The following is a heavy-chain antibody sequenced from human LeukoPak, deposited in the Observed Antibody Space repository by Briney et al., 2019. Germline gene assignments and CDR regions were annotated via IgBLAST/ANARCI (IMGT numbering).Heavy chain of an antibody. CDR3: ARDPITYYYGMDV. CDR2: IKGDGIST. J-gene: IGHJ6*02. CDR1: GFDFSSNW. V-gene: IGHV3-74*01. D-gene: IGHD5-12*01. Sequence: TGGSLRLSCAASGFDFSSNWMHWVRHAPGQGLVWVSRIKGDGISTNYADSVKGRFTISRDNSKNTLYLQMNSLRAEDTAVYYCARDPITYYYGMDVWGQGTTVTVSS.